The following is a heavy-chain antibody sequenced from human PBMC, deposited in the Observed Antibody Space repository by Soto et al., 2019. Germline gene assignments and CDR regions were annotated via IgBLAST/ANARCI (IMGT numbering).Heavy chain of an antibody. CDR1: GGSFSGYY. CDR2: INHSGST. Sequence: QVQLQQWGAGLLKPSETLSLTCAVYGGSFSGYYWSWIRQPPGKGLEWIGEINHSGSTNYNPSLKSRVTISVDTSKNQFSLKLSSVTAADTAVYYCARRGHALDWYFDLWGRGTLVTVSS. J-gene: IGHJ2*01. CDR3: ARRGHALDWYFDL. V-gene: IGHV4-34*01.